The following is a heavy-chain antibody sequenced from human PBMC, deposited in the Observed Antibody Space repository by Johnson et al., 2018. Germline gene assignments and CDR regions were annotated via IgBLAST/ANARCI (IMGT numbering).Heavy chain of an antibody. CDR1: GGSFSGYY. D-gene: IGHD3-10*01. Sequence: QVQLQQWGAGLLKPSETLSLTCAVYGGSFSGYYWSWIRQPPGKGLEWIGEINHSGSTNYNPSPKSRVTISVETSKNQFSLKLSSVPAADTAVYYCARGKYSPMVRGVPDIWGQGTMVTVSS. CDR2: INHSGST. V-gene: IGHV4-34*01. CDR3: ARGKYSPMVRGVPDI. J-gene: IGHJ3*02.